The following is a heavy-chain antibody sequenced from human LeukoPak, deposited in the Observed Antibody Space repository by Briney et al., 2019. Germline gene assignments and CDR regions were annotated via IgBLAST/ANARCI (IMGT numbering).Heavy chain of an antibody. CDR3: ARYNYCSSTSCYYYYYYMDV. CDR2: VYYSGST. D-gene: IGHD2-2*01. V-gene: IGHV4-59*01. CDR1: GGSICSYY. J-gene: IGHJ6*03. Sequence: PSETLSLTCTVSGGSICSYYWSWIRQPPGKGLEWIGYVYYSGSTNYNPSLKSRVTISVDTSKNQFSLKLSSVTAADTAVYYCARYNYCSSTSCYYYYYYMDVWGRGTTVTVSS.